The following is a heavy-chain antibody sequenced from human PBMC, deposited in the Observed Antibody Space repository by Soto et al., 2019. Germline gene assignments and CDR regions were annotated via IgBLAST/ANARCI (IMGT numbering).Heavy chain of an antibody. CDR2: ISYSGNT. CDR1: GGSISSGGYY. J-gene: IGHJ3*02. D-gene: IGHD3-10*01. Sequence: PSETLSLTCTVSGGSISSGGYYWSWIRQHPGKGLEWIGYISYSGNTYYNPSLKSRVTISIDTSKNQFSLKLRSGTAADTAVYSCARALLWFGELPNAFDIWGQGTMVTVSS. CDR3: ARALLWFGELPNAFDI. V-gene: IGHV4-31*03.